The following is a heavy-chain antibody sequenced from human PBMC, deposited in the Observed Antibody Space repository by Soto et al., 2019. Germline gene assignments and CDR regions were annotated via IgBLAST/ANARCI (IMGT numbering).Heavy chain of an antibody. CDR2: IYYSGST. Sequence: QVQLQESGPGLVKPSETLSLTCTVSGGSVSSGSYYWSWIRQPPGKGLEWIGYIYYSGSTNYNPSRKSRVTIAVDTSKNQFSLKLSSVTAADTAVYSCARPLYSYGPMDVWGQGTTVTVSS. V-gene: IGHV4-61*01. D-gene: IGHD5-18*01. CDR3: ARPLYSYGPMDV. J-gene: IGHJ6*02. CDR1: GGSVSSGSYY.